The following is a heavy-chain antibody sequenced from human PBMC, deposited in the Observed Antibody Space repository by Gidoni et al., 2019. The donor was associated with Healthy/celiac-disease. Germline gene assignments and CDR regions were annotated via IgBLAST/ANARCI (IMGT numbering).Heavy chain of an antibody. V-gene: IGHV1-2*02. CDR2: INANSGGT. CDR3: ARAWRELLHDAFDI. J-gene: IGHJ3*02. D-gene: IGHD1-26*01. CDR1: GSTFTGDY. Sequence: AQLLQPGAEVKQPGASVKVSCKASGSTFTGDYMHWVRQAPGQGLEWMGWINANSGGTNYAQKFQSRVTMTRDTSISTAYMELSRLRSDDTAVYYCARAWRELLHDAFDIWGQGTMVTVSS.